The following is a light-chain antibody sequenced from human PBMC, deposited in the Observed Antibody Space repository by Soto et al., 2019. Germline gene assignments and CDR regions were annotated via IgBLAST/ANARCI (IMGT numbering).Light chain of an antibody. V-gene: IGKV3-15*01. CDR2: GAS. J-gene: IGKJ4*01. CDR3: QQYNNWPPLT. Sequence: EIVMTQSPATLSVSPGERATLSCRASQSVSGNLAWYQQKPGQAPRLLIYGASTRATGIPARFSGSGSGTEFTLAISSLQTEDFAVYYCQQYNNWPPLTFGGGTKVEIK. CDR1: QSVSGN.